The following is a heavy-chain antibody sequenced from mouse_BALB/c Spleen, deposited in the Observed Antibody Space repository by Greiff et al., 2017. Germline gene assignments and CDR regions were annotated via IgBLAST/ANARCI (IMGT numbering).Heavy chain of an antibody. V-gene: IGHV1-80*01. CDR3: ATKRRFDY. Sequence: QVQLQQSGAELVRPGSSVTISCKASGYAFSSYWMNWVKQRPGQGLEWIGQIYPGDGDTNDNGKFKGKATLTADTSSSAAYMQLSSLTSEDSAVYCCATKRRFDYWGQGTTLTVSS. CDR1: GYAFSSYW. J-gene: IGHJ2*01. CDR2: IYPGDGDT.